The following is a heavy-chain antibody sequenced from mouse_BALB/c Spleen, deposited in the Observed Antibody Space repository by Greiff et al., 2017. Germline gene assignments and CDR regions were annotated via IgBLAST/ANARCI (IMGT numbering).Heavy chain of an antibody. J-gene: IGHJ3*01. CDR2: IYPGDGDT. V-gene: IGHV1-80*01. D-gene: IGHD2-4*01. CDR1: GYAFSSYW. CDR3: ARAGTMITTAWFAY. Sequence: QVQLKESGAELVRPGSSVKISCKASGYAFSSYWMNWVKQRPGQGLEWIGQIYPGDGDTNYNGKFKGKATLTADKSSSTAYMQLSSLTSEDSAVYFCARAGTMITTAWFAYGGQGTLVTVSA.